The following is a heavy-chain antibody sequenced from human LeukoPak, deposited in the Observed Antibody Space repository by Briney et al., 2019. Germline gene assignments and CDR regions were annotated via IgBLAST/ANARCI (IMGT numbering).Heavy chain of an antibody. CDR2: IYSGGST. Sequence: GGSLRLSCAAYGFTVSSNYMSWVRQAPGKGLEWVSVIYSGGSTYYADSVKGRFTISRDNSKNTLYLQMNSLRAEDTAVYYCARPHDYGDYVRDYWGQGTLVTVSS. CDR1: GFTVSSNY. D-gene: IGHD4-17*01. J-gene: IGHJ4*02. V-gene: IGHV3-66*02. CDR3: ARPHDYGDYVRDY.